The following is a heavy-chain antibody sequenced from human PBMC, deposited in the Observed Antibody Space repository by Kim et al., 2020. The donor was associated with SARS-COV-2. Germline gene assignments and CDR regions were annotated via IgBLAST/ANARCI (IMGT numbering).Heavy chain of an antibody. CDR2: IYSGGST. Sequence: GGSLRLSCAASGFTVSSNYMSWVRQAPGKGLEWVSVIYSGGSTYYADSVKGRFTISRDNSKNTLYLQMNSLRAEDTAVYYCARSYGDYGSWWFDPWGQGTLVTVSS. CDR1: GFTVSSNY. CDR3: ARSYGDYGSWWFDP. V-gene: IGHV3-53*01. J-gene: IGHJ5*02. D-gene: IGHD4-17*01.